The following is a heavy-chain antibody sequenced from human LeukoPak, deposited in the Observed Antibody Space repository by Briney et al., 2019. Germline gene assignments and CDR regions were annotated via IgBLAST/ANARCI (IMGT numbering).Heavy chain of an antibody. Sequence: GGSLRLSCAASGFTVSSKYMSWVRQAPGKGLEWVSVIYSGGSTYYADSVKGRFTISRDNSKNTLYLQMNSLRAEDTAVYYCAKDRTFAGYETSFDYWGQGTLVTVSS. CDR2: IYSGGST. D-gene: IGHD5-12*01. J-gene: IGHJ4*02. CDR1: GFTVSSKY. CDR3: AKDRTFAGYETSFDY. V-gene: IGHV3-66*01.